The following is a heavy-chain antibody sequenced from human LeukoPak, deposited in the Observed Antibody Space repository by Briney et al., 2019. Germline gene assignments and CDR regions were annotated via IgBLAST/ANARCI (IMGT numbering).Heavy chain of an antibody. J-gene: IGHJ5*02. V-gene: IGHV1-8*01. CDR3: DSQPLAAAGTAHDNWFAA. D-gene: IGHD6-13*01. CDR2: MSANSGNT. Sequence: VGSLKVSCAASGYTFTSYDISWVRQATGQGLEWMGGMSANSGNTGYAQTLQGRVTMTRNTSISTAYMELSSLRSEDTAVYYCDSQPLAAAGTAHDNWFAAGGQGTLLTVHS. CDR1: GYTFTSYD.